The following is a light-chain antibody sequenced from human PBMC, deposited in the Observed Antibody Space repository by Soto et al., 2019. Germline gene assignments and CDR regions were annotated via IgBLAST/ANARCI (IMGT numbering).Light chain of an antibody. CDR3: GTWDSSLSANV. V-gene: IGLV2-11*01. J-gene: IGLJ1*01. Sequence: QSALTQPPSVSGSPGQSVTISCTGTSSDVGGYDYVSWYQQRPGKAPKLLIYDVTKRPSGVPDRFSGSKSGNTASLTISGLQTGDEADYYCGTWDSSLSANVFGTGTKLTVL. CDR2: DVT. CDR1: SSDVGGYDY.